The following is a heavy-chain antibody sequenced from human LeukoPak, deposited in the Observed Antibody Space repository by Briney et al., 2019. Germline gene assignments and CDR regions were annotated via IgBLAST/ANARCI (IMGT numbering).Heavy chain of an antibody. CDR2: ISSSSSYI. CDR3: ARDFSREGTFDP. Sequence: HPGGSLRLSCAASGFTFSSYSMNWVRQAPGRGLEWVSSISSSSSYIYYADSVKGRFTISRDNAKNSLYLQMNSLRAGDTAVYYCARDFSREGTFDPWGQGTLVTVSS. J-gene: IGHJ5*02. V-gene: IGHV3-21*01. D-gene: IGHD1-1*01. CDR1: GFTFSSYS.